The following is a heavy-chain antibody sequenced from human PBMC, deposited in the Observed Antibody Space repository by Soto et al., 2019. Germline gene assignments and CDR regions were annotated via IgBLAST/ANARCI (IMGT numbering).Heavy chain of an antibody. CDR2: MNPNSGNT. J-gene: IGHJ4*02. D-gene: IGHD4-17*01. V-gene: IGHV1-8*01. CDR1: GYTFTSYD. Sequence: QVQLVQSGAEVKKPGASVKVSCEASGYTFTSYDINWVRQATGQGLEWMGWMNPNSGNTGYAQRYQGRVTMTTNTSISTAYMELSSLRSEHTAVYSCARSTNDYGDRHWGQGTLVTVSS. CDR3: ARSTNDYGDRH.